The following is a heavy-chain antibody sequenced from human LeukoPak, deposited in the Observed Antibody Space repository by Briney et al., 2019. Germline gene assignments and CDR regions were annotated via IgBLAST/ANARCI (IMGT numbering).Heavy chain of an antibody. CDR2: IYYSGST. CDR3: NY. Sequence: SETLSLTCTVSGGSISSSSYYWGWIRQPPGKGLEWIGSIYYSGSTYYNPSLKSRVTISVDTSKTADTAVYYCARVGRGSGSYVNYWGQGTLVTVSS. D-gene: IGHD3-10*01. V-gene: IGHV4-39*06. J-gene: IGHJ4*02. CDR1: GGSISSSSYY.